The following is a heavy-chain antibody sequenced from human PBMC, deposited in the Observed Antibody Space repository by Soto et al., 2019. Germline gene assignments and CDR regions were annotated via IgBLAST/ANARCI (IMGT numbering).Heavy chain of an antibody. V-gene: IGHV1-3*01. CDR3: ARGPGGPDGPGDY. D-gene: IGHD2-15*01. Sequence: QVQLVQSGAEVKKPGASVKVSCKASGYTFTSYAMHWVRQAPGQRLEWMGWINAGNGNTKYSQKFQGRVTITRDTSASTAYMEVRRLRSEETAVYYCARGPGGPDGPGDYWGQGTLVTVSS. J-gene: IGHJ4*02. CDR1: GYTFTSYA. CDR2: INAGNGNT.